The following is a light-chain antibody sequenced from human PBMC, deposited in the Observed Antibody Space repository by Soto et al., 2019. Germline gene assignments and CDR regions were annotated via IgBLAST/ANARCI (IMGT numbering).Light chain of an antibody. CDR3: QQSYFTPPT. V-gene: IGKV1-39*01. CDR2: TAS. Sequence: DIQMTQSPSSLSASVGDRVTITCRASQGIRNDLNWYQQKPGKAPKLLIYTASNLQSGVPSRFSGTRSGTDFTLTISSLQPEDFATYYCQQSYFTPPTFGQGTKVDIK. CDR1: QGIRND. J-gene: IGKJ1*01.